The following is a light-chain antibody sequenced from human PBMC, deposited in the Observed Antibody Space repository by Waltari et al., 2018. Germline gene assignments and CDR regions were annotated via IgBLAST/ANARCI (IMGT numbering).Light chain of an antibody. CDR2: GVK. CDR3: SSYTQSRTRV. J-gene: IGLJ3*02. V-gene: IGLV2-23*02. Sequence: QSALTQSASVSGSPGQSITISCTGTSRDVGAYNLVSWYQHLPGRAPKLLLSGVKKRPSGISVLFSGSKSGNTASLTISGLQSEDEADYYCSSYTQSRTRVFGGGAKVTVL. CDR1: SRDVGAYNL.